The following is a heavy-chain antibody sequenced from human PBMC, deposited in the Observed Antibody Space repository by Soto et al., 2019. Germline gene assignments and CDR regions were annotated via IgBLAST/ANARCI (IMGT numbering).Heavy chain of an antibody. Sequence: QVQLVESGGGVVQPGRSLRLSCAASGFTFSSYAMHWVRQAPGKGLEWVAVISYDGSNKYYADSVKGRFTISRDNSKNPLYLQMISLRAEDTAVYYCARAGPELRYFDWLYYYYGMDVWGQGTTVTVSS. CDR1: GFTFSSYA. J-gene: IGHJ6*02. D-gene: IGHD3-9*01. V-gene: IGHV3-30-3*01. CDR3: ARAGPELRYFDWLYYYYGMDV. CDR2: ISYDGSNK.